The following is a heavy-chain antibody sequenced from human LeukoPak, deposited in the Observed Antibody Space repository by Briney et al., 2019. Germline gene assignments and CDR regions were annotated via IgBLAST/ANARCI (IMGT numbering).Heavy chain of an antibody. CDR3: ARVWLASAYGMDV. V-gene: IGHV1-69*13. J-gene: IGHJ6*02. CDR1: GGTFSSYD. D-gene: IGHD5-18*01. Sequence: ASVKVSCKASGGTFSSYDFSWVRQAPGQGLEWMGGITPMFGTSKHAQKFQGRVTITAVESLRTVYMELSSLRSEDTAVYYCARVWLASAYGMDVWGQGTTVTVSS. CDR2: ITPMFGTS.